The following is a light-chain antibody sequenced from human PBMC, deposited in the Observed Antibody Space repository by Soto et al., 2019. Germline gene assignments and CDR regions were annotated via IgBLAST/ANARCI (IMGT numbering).Light chain of an antibody. J-gene: IGKJ1*01. CDR3: LRHNHYPWT. V-gene: IGKV1-17*03. CDR2: AAS. Sequence: DIQMTQSPSAMSASVGDRVTITCRASQGISNFLGWFQQKPGKVPKRLMYAASNLQSGVPSRFSGSGSGTEFPLTISSLQPEDFASDSCLRHNHYPWTFGQGTKVEIK. CDR1: QGISNF.